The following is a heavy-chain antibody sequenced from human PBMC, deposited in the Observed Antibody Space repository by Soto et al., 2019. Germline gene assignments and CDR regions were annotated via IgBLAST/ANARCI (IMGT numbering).Heavy chain of an antibody. J-gene: IGHJ6*02. V-gene: IGHV3-30*18. CDR3: TKEDTNYYYGMDV. CDR1: GFTFSSFG. D-gene: IGHD2-8*01. CDR2: VSHDGNNN. Sequence: SLRLSCAASGFTFSSFGMHWVRQAPGKGLEWVAFVSHDGNNNYQADSVKGRFTISRDNSKNTLYLQMNSLKAEDTAVYYCTKEDTNYYYGMDVWGQGTTVTVSS.